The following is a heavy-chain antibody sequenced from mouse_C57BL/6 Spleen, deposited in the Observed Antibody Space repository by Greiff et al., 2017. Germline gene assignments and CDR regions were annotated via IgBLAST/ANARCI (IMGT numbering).Heavy chain of an antibody. CDR3: ARERYSNYLDY. J-gene: IGHJ2*01. CDR2: ISYDGSN. D-gene: IGHD2-5*01. Sequence: EVQVVESGPGLVKPSQSLSLTCSVTGYSITSGYYWNWIRQFPGNKLEWMGYISYDGSNNYNPSLKNRISITRDTSKNQFFLKLNSVTTEDTATYYCARERYSNYLDYWGQGTTLTVSS. V-gene: IGHV3-6*01. CDR1: GYSITSGYY.